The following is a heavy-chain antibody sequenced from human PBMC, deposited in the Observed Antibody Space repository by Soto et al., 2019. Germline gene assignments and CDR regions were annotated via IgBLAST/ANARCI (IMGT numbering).Heavy chain of an antibody. D-gene: IGHD1-26*01. CDR1: GLTFSNYG. J-gene: IGHJ4*02. CDR2: IWYDGSNK. CDR3: AHWWGRHTTKFFSGHFDY. Sequence: HVQLVESGGGVVQPGRSLRLSCAASGLTFSNYGMHWVRKAPGKGLEWGAVIWYDGSNKYYADSVKGRFTISRDNSKNTLYLQMNSLRAEDTAVYYCAHWWGRHTTKFFSGHFDYWGQGTLVTVSS. V-gene: IGHV3-33*08.